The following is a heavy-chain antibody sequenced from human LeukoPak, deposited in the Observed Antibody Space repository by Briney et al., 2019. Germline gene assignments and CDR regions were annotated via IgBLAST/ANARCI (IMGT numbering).Heavy chain of an antibody. D-gene: IGHD4-17*01. CDR2: VTHSGRT. J-gene: IGHJ4*02. V-gene: IGHV4-34*01. CDR3: APIYGDYSDFDS. Sequence: SETLSLTCAVYGASFGSYYWSWIRQAPGKGLEWIGEVTHSGRTNYNPSLKSRVTISLDTSKNQFSLKLTPVAAADTAVYYCAPIYGDYSDFDSWGQGTLVTVSS. CDR1: GASFGSYY.